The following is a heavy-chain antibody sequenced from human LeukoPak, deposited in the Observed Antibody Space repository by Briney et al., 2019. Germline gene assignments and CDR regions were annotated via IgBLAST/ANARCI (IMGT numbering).Heavy chain of an antibody. CDR2: VYYSGST. Sequence: NTSETLSLTCTVSGGSISSYYWSWIRQPPGKGLEWIGYVYYSGSTNYNPSLKSRVTISVDTSKNQFSLKLSSVTAADTAVYYCARGGGYSYGYGIAAAGTLDYWGQGTLVTVSS. J-gene: IGHJ4*02. V-gene: IGHV4-59*01. CDR3: ARGGGYSYGYGIAAAGTLDY. D-gene: IGHD5-18*01. CDR1: GGSISSYY.